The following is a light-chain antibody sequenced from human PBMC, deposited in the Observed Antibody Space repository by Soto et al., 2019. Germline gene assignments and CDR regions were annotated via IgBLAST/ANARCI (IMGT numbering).Light chain of an antibody. CDR3: QQLNSFPLT. V-gene: IGKV1-9*01. J-gene: IGKJ4*01. CDR1: QGISSY. CDR2: GAS. Sequence: DIPLTQSPSFLSASVGDRVTITCRASQGISSYLAWYQQNPGKAPKLLIYGASTLQSGVPSRFSGSGSGTEFTLTISSLQPEDFATYSCQQLNSFPLTFGGGTRVEIK.